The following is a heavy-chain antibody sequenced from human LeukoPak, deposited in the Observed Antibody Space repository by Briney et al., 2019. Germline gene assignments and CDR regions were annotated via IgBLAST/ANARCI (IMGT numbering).Heavy chain of an antibody. Sequence: GASVKVSCKASGYTFTGYYMHWVRQAPGQGFEWMGWINPNSGDTNYARKFQGRVTMTRDTSISTAHMELSRLRSDDTAVYYCARANPLYCSSTTCLFDYWGQGTLATVSS. D-gene: IGHD2-2*01. CDR2: INPNSGDT. J-gene: IGHJ4*02. V-gene: IGHV1-2*02. CDR1: GYTFTGYY. CDR3: ARANPLYCSSTTCLFDY.